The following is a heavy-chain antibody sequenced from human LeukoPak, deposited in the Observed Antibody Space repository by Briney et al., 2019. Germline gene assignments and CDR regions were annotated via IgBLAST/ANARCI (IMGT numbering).Heavy chain of an antibody. V-gene: IGHV1-69*13. CDR1: GGSFTNYA. D-gene: IGHD2-2*01. J-gene: IGHJ4*02. Sequence: SVKVSCKASGGSFTNYAVSWLRQAPGHGLEWMGAIVPMFTTSDYAQKFRDRVTITADESTSTVYMDLRRLTYEDTAIYYCARVKESAPVAAAIPYFFDRWGQGTLVTISS. CDR3: ARVKESAPVAAAIPYFFDR. CDR2: IVPMFTTS.